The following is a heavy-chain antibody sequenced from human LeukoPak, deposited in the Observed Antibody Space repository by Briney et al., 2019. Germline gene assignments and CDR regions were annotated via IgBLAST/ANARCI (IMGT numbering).Heavy chain of an antibody. D-gene: IGHD2-21*01. CDR1: GYTFTSYC. J-gene: IGHJ4*02. CDR2: INPSGGST. V-gene: IGHV1-46*01. Sequence: ASVKVSCKASGYTFTSYCMHWVRQAPGQGLEWMGIINPSGGSTSYAQKFQGRVTMTRDTSTSTVYMELSSLRSEDTAVYYCARDHGAIDYFDYWGKGTLVTVSS. CDR3: ARDHGAIDYFDY.